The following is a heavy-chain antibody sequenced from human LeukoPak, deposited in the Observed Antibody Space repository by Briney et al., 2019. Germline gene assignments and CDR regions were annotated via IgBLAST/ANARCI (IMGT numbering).Heavy chain of an antibody. CDR1: GFTFKSYE. CDR2: MSSSGSTI. CDR3: ARDKAHNYYMDV. V-gene: IGHV3-48*03. J-gene: IGHJ6*03. Sequence: GGSLRLSCAASGFTFKSYEMHWVRQAPGKGLEWISYMSSSGSTIYYADSVKGRFTISRDNAKNSLYLQMNSLRAEDTAVYYCARDKAHNYYMDVWGKGTTVTVSS.